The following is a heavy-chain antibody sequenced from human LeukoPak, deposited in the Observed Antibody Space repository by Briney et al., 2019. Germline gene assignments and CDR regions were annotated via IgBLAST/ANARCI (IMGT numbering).Heavy chain of an antibody. J-gene: IGHJ4*02. CDR3: APARRGRLSLP. V-gene: IGHV3-7*01. Sequence: PGGSLRLSCAASGFTFSSYWMRWVRQAPGKGLESVANIHQDGSEKYYVDSVKGRFTISRDNAKNSLYLEMNSLRAEDTAVYYCAPARRGRLSLPWGQGTLVTVSS. CDR1: GFTFSSYW. CDR2: IHQDGSEK.